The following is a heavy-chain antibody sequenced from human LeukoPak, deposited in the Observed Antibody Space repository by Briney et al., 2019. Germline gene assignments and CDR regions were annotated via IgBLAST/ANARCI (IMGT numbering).Heavy chain of an antibody. J-gene: IGHJ5*02. V-gene: IGHV4-4*07. CDR3: ARAQETAMGIDP. D-gene: IGHD5-18*01. CDR1: GVSISSYY. Sequence: SETLSLSCTVSGVSISSYYRSWIRQPPGKGLEWIGRIYTSGSTNYEPSLKSPVTMSGDPCKYPFSLKLSSVTAAVTEVYSCARAQETAMGIDPGSQGTLVTV. CDR2: IYTSGST.